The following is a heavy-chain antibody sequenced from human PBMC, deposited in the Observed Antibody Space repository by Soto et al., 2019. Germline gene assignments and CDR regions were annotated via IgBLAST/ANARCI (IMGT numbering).Heavy chain of an antibody. Sequence: SVKVSCKTSGYTFTTYGISWVRQAPGQGLEWMGGIIPIFGTANYAQKFQGRVTITADESTSTAYMELSSLRSEDTAMYYCAIDQSYNDLYWWLDTWGQGTLVTVSS. V-gene: IGHV1-69*13. J-gene: IGHJ5*02. D-gene: IGHD3-22*01. CDR2: IIPIFGTA. CDR1: GYTFTTYG. CDR3: AIDQSYNDLYWWLDT.